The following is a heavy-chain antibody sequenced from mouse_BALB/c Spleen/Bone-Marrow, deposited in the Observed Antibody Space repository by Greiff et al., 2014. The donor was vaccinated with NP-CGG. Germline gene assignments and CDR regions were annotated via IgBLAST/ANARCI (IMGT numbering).Heavy chain of an antibody. CDR3: AKRDIYYGYDGNAMDY. Sequence: QVQLQQSGAELARPGASVKMSCKASGYTFTTYTMHWVKQRPGQGLEWIGYINPSSGYINYNQKFKDKATLTADKSSSTAYMQLSSLTSEDSAVYFCAKRDIYYGYDGNAMDYWGQGTSVTVSS. V-gene: IGHV1-4*01. J-gene: IGHJ4*01. D-gene: IGHD2-2*01. CDR1: GYTFTTYT. CDR2: INPSSGYI.